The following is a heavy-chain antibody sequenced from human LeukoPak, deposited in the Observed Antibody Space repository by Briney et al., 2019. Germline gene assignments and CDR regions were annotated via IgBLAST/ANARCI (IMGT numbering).Heavy chain of an antibody. CDR2: IYSGGGT. CDR3: ASGSSGWFYYFDY. CDR1: GFIVSGTY. J-gene: IGHJ4*02. V-gene: IGHV3-53*01. Sequence: GGSLRLSCAASGFIVSGTYMNWVRQAPGKGLEWVSVIYSGGGTFYADSVKGRFTISRDNAKNTLYLQMNSLRVEDTAIYYCASGSSGWFYYFDYWGQGTLVTVSS. D-gene: IGHD6-19*01.